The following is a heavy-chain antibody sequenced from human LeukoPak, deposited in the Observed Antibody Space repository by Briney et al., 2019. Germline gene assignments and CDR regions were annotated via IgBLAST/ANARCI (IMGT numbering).Heavy chain of an antibody. CDR3: ATTDNAAGGPY. CDR1: GFSFSSYW. Sequence: GGSLRPSCAATGFSFSSYWMTWVRQAPGKGLEWAANISPDGSAKFYADSVKVRFTISRDNAMNLLYLQMNNLRAEDTAVYYCATTDNAAGGPYWGQGILVTVSS. D-gene: IGHD6-13*01. V-gene: IGHV3-7*01. CDR2: ISPDGSAK. J-gene: IGHJ4*02.